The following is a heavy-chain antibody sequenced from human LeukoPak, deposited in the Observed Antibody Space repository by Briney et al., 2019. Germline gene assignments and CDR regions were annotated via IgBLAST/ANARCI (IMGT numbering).Heavy chain of an antibody. J-gene: IGHJ6*02. Sequence: ASVKVSCKASGYTVTSYYMHWVRQAPGQGLEWMGILNPSGGSTSYAQKFQGGAILTRATSTSTVYMELSSLRSEDTAVYYCASVYNYGMDVWGQGTTVIVSS. CDR1: GYTVTSYY. CDR3: ASVYNYGMDV. CDR2: LNPSGGST. V-gene: IGHV1-46*01.